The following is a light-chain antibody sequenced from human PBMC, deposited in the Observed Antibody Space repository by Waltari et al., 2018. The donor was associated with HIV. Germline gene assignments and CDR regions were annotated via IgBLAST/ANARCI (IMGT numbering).Light chain of an antibody. Sequence: QSVVTQPPSASATPGQRATISCSGSSLNIGCHPVHWYQQRTGTARKLLIYSNNQRPSGVPDRFSGSKSGTSASLAISGLQSEDEADYYCAAWDDSLNGNVFGTGTKVTVL. CDR2: SNN. V-gene: IGLV1-44*01. J-gene: IGLJ1*01. CDR3: AAWDDSLNGNV. CDR1: SLNIGCHP.